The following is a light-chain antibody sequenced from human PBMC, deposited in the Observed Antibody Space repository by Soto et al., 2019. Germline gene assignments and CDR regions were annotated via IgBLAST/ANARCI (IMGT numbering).Light chain of an antibody. Sequence: DIQTSQSPSTLSASVGDRVTITCRASQSNNSWLAWYQQKPGRAAELLIYKASSLQSGVPSRFSGSGSGTEFTLTISSLQPDDLATYYCQQYNSYWTFGQGNK. CDR1: QSNNSW. J-gene: IGKJ1*01. CDR2: KAS. V-gene: IGKV1-5*03. CDR3: QQYNSYWT.